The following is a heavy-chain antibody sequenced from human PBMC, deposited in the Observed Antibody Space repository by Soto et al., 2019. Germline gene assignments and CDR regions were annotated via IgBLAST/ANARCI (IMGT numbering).Heavy chain of an antibody. Sequence: GESLTLSCKASGYSFTSYWISWMRQIPGKGLEWKGRIDPSDSYTNYSPPFQGHFTISADKAISTAYLQWSSLKAPDTAMYYWPRHEGYDQGGMDVWGEPTTVIFCS. CDR1: GYSFTSYW. CDR2: IDPSDSYT. D-gene: IGHD1-1*01. CDR3: PRHEGYDQGGMDV. V-gene: IGHV5-10-1*01. J-gene: IGHJ6*02.